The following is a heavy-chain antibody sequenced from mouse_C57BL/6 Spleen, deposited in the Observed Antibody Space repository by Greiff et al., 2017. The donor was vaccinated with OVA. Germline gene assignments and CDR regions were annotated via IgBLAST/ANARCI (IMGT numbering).Heavy chain of an antibody. CDR3: TAVVTTDAMDY. CDR1: GFTIKDYY. V-gene: IGHV14-1*01. Sequence: EVQVVESGAELVRPGASVKLSCTASGFTIKDYYMHWVKQRPEQGLEWIGRIDPEDGDTEYAPKFQGKATMTADTSSNTAYLQLSSLTSEDTAVYYCTAVVTTDAMDYWGQGTSVTVSS. CDR2: IDPEDGDT. D-gene: IGHD2-1*01. J-gene: IGHJ4*01.